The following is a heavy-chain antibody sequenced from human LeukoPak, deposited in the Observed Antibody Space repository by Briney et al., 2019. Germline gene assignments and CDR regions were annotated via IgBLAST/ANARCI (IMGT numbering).Heavy chain of an antibody. J-gene: IGHJ6*02. V-gene: IGHV4-59*08. CDR2: IYYSGST. CDR1: GGSISSYY. D-gene: IGHD2-15*01. Sequence: SETLSLTCTVSGGSISSYYWSWIRQPPGKGLEWIGYIYYSGSTNYNPSLKSRVTISVDTSKNRFSLKLSSVTAADTAVYYCARHGYCSGGSCFYFYYGMDVWGQGTTVTVSS. CDR3: ARHGYCSGGSCFYFYYGMDV.